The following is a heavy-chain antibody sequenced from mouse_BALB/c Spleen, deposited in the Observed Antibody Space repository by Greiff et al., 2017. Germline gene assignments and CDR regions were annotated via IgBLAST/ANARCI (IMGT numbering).Heavy chain of an antibody. D-gene: IGHD2-14*01. V-gene: IGHV1S81*02. Sequence: VQLQQSGAELVKPGASVKLSCKASGYTFTSYYMYWVKQRPGQGLEWIGGINPSNGGTNFNEKFKSKATLTVDKSSSTAYMQLSSLTSEDSAVYYCTRGNYRYGPYAMDYWGQGTSVTVSS. CDR1: GYTFTSYY. J-gene: IGHJ4*01. CDR3: TRGNYRYGPYAMDY. CDR2: INPSNGGT.